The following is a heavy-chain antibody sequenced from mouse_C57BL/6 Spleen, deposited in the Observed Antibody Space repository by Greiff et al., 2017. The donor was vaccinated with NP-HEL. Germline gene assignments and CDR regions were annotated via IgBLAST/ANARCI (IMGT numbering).Heavy chain of an antibody. CDR3: TVPYDYDAPWFAY. CDR1: GFTFSNYW. Sequence: EVKVVESGGGLVQPGGSMKLSCVASGFTFSNYWMNWVRQSPEKGLEWVAQIRLKSDNYATHYAESVKGRFTISRDDSKSSVYLQMNNLRAEDTGIYYCTVPYDYDAPWFAYWGQGTLVTVSA. D-gene: IGHD2-4*01. CDR2: IRLKSDNYAT. J-gene: IGHJ3*01. V-gene: IGHV6-3*01.